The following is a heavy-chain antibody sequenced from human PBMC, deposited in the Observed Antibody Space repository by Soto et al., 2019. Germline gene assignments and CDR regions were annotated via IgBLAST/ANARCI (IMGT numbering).Heavy chain of an antibody. D-gene: IGHD3-3*01. CDR3: AKSPIPCDFTGSYFYMDV. J-gene: IGHJ6*03. CDR2: ISWKSGSI. Sequence: EVQLVESGGGLVQPGRSLRLSCAASGFTFDDYAMHWVRQAPGKGLEWVSGISWKSGSIGYADSVKGRFTISRDNAKNSLYLQMNSLRAEDTALYYCAKSPIPCDFTGSYFYMDVWGKGTTVTVSS. CDR1: GFTFDDYA. V-gene: IGHV3-9*01.